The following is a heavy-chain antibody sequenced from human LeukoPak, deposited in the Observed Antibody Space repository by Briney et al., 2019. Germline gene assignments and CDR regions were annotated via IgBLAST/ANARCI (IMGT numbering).Heavy chain of an antibody. D-gene: IGHD1-1*01. CDR1: GFTFSDYF. CDR3: ARSGREATEIDY. J-gene: IGHJ4*02. Sequence: GGSLRLSCAACGFTFSDYFMSWVRQAPGKGLDWLSYINGRDTYIDYAESLKGRITISRDNAQNSLYLQMNSLRVEDTAVYYCARSGREATEIDYWGQGTLVTVSS. CDR2: INGRDTYI. V-gene: IGHV3-11*06.